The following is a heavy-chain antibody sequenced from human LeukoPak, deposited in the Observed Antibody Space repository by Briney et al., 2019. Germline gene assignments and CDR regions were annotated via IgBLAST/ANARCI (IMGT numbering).Heavy chain of an antibody. CDR3: ARLVGYDSSGYYFSFDY. D-gene: IGHD3-22*01. CDR1: SGSISSSSYY. V-gene: IGHV4-39*01. CDR2: IYYSGIT. J-gene: IGHJ4*02. Sequence: SETLSLTCTVSSGSISSSSYYWGWIRQPPGKGLEWIGSIYYSGITYYNPSLKSRVTISVDTPKNQVSLKLTSVTAADTAVYYCARLVGYDSSGYYFSFDYWGQGTLVTVSS.